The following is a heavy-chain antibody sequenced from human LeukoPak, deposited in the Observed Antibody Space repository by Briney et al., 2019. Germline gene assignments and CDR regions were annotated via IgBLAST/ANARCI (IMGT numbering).Heavy chain of an antibody. CDR2: IYYSGST. CDR3: ARERAGTANYFDY. J-gene: IGHJ4*02. CDR1: GGSISSYY. Sequence: PSETLSLTCTVSGGSISSYYWSWIRQPPGKGLEWIGYIYYSGSTNYNPSLKSRVTISVDTSKNQFSLKLSSVTAADTAVYYCARERAGTANYFDYWGQGTLVTVSS. V-gene: IGHV4-59*12. D-gene: IGHD6-19*01.